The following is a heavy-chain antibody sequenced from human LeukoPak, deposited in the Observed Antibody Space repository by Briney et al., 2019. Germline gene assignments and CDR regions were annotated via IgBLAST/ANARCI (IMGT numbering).Heavy chain of an antibody. CDR3: ARVRGDFETD. CDR2: RYYSGST. CDR1: GGSISSYY. J-gene: IGHJ1*01. Sequence: PSETLSLTCSVSGGSISSYYWTWIRQPRGKELEWIGYRYYSGSTTYNPSLKSRVTISVDTSKSQFSLKLISVTAADTAIYYCARVRGDFETDWGQGTLVTVSS. D-gene: IGHD3-16*01. V-gene: IGHV4-59*01.